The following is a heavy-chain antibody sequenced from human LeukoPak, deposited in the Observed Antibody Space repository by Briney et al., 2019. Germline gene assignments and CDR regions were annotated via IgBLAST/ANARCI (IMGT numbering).Heavy chain of an antibody. CDR2: ISYDGSNK. J-gene: IGHJ4*02. V-gene: IGHV3-30*18. CDR3: AKDQLRFFDY. D-gene: IGHD6-6*01. Sequence: GGSLRLSCAASGFTFSSYGMHWVRQAPGKGLEWVAVISYDGSNKYYADYVKGRFTISRDNSKNTLYLQMNSLRAEDTAVYYCAKDQLRFFDYWGQGTLVTVSS. CDR1: GFTFSSYG.